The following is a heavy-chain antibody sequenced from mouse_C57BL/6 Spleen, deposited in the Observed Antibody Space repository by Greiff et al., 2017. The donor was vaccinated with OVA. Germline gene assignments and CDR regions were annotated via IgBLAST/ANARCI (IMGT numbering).Heavy chain of an antibody. CDR1: GFTFSDYY. J-gene: IGHJ2*01. D-gene: IGHD2-4*01. Sequence: DVHLVESEGGLVQPGSSMKLSCTASGFTFSDYYMAWVRQVPEKGLEWVANINYDGSSTYYLDSLKSRFIISRDNAKNILYLQMSSLKSEDTATYYCARALYDYDVGAFDYWGQGTTLTVSS. CDR3: ARALYDYDVGAFDY. V-gene: IGHV5-16*01. CDR2: INYDGSST.